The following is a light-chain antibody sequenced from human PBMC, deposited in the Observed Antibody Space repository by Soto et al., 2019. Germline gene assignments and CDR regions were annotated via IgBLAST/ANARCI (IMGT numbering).Light chain of an antibody. V-gene: IGKV3-15*01. CDR3: QQYDTWPIT. CDR1: QSVSSN. Sequence: DIGITQSPATLSVSPGERATLSCRASQSVSSNLAWYQQKPGQAPRLLISGASTRATGIPARLSGSGSGTEFTLTISSLRSEDFAVYYCQQYDTWPITFGQGTRLEIK. J-gene: IGKJ5*01. CDR2: GAS.